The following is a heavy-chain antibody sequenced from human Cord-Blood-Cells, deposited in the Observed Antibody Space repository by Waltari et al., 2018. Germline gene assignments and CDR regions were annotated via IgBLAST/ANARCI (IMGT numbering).Heavy chain of an antibody. CDR3: AKEWGKNELAFDY. CDR2: IRYYGSNK. D-gene: IGHD6-6*01. CDR1: GFTFSSYG. J-gene: IGHJ4*02. V-gene: IGHV3-30*02. Sequence: QVQLVESGGGVVQPGGSLRLSCAASGFTFSSYGMHWVRRAPGKGLEWVAFIRYYGSNKYYADSVKGRFTISRDNSKNTLYLQMNSLRAEDTAVYYCAKEWGKNELAFDYWGQGTLVTVSS.